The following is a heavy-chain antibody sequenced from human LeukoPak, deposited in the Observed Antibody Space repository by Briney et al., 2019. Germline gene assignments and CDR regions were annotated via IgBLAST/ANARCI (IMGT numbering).Heavy chain of an antibody. Sequence: GGSLRLSCAASGFTLSSYGMHWVRQAPGKGLEWVAVISYAGSNKYYVDSVKGRFTISRDNSKNTLYLQMNSLRAEDTAVYYCAKDSLRWSDFYYGMDVWGQGTTVTVSS. D-gene: IGHD4-23*01. CDR2: ISYAGSNK. J-gene: IGHJ6*02. CDR3: AKDSLRWSDFYYGMDV. V-gene: IGHV3-30*18. CDR1: GFTLSSYG.